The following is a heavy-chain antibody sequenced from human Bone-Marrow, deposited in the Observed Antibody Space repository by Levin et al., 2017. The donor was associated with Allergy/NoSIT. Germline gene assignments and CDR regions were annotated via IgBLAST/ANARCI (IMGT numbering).Heavy chain of an antibody. CDR3: VREGDCGGGGYDF. Sequence: SCAASGFTLHGFPMNWVRQAPGKGLEWVSSISSSSSYIYYAESVKGRFTISRDNAKNSLSLQMSSLRADDTAVYFCVREGDCGGGGYDFWGQGTLVTVSS. CDR2: ISSSSSYI. D-gene: IGHD2-21*01. V-gene: IGHV3-21*01. J-gene: IGHJ4*02. CDR1: GFTLHGFP.